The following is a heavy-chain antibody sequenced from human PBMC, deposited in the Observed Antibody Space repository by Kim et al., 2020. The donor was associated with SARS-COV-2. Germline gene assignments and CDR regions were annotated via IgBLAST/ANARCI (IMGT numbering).Heavy chain of an antibody. CDR3: ARIARGYDILTGYYSEDY. CDR1: GGSISSSSYY. D-gene: IGHD3-9*01. CDR2: IYYSGST. J-gene: IGHJ4*02. Sequence: SETLSLTCTVSGGSISSSSYYWGWIRQPPGKGLEWIGSIYYSGSTYYNPSLKSRVTISVDTSKNQFSLKLSSVTAADTAVYYCARIARGYDILTGYYSEDYWGQGTLVTVSS. V-gene: IGHV4-39*01.